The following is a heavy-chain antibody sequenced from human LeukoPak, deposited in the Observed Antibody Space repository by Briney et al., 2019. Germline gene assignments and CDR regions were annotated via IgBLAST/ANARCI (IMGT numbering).Heavy chain of an antibody. CDR3: ARERYYDILTGYHIYYYYYMDV. J-gene: IGHJ6*03. CDR2: IYTSGST. D-gene: IGHD3-9*01. CDR1: GGSISSYY. Sequence: SETLSLTCTVSGGSISSYYWSWIRQPAGKGLEWIGRIYTSGSTNYNPSLKSRVTMSVDTSKNQFSLKLSSVTAADTAVYYCARERYYDILTGYHIYYYYYMDVWGKGTTVTISS. V-gene: IGHV4-4*07.